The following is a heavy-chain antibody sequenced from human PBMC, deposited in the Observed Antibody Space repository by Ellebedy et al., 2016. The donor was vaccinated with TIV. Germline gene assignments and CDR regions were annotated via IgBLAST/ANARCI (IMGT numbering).Heavy chain of an antibody. CDR2: IWSIGSGGANT. CDR1: GFSVSSPY. J-gene: IGHJ4*02. V-gene: IGHV3-53*01. CDR3: ASHEIGYFDY. Sequence: GESLKISCVVSGFSVSSPYMSWVRQTPGRGLEWVAVIWSIGSGGANTFYTDSVKGRFTISRDPSKNTVFLQMNSLRAEDTATYFCASHEIGYFDYWGQGIQVNVSS.